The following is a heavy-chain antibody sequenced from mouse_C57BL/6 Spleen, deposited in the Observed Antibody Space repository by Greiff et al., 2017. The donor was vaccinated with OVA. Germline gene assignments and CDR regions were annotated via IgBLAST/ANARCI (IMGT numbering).Heavy chain of an antibody. CDR1: GYTFTDYE. CDR3: TRNNYYGSGGFDY. J-gene: IGHJ2*01. Sequence: QVQLQQSGAELVRPGASVTLSCKASGYTFTDYEMHWVKQTPVHGLEWIGAIDPETGGTAYNQKFKGKAILTADKSSSTAYMELRSLTSEDSAVYYCTRNNYYGSGGFDYWGQGTTLTVSS. D-gene: IGHD1-1*01. V-gene: IGHV1-15*01. CDR2: IDPETGGT.